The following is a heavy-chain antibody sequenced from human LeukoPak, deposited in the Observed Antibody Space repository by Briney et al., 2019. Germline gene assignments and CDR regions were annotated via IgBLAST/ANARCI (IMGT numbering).Heavy chain of an antibody. CDR2: IYYSGST. Sequence: SETLSLTCTVSGGSISSYYWSWIRQPPGKGLEWIGYIYYSGSTNYNPSLKSRVTISVDTSKNQFSLKLSSVTAADTAVYYCARSGYSGFDARDYYFDYWGQGTLVTVSS. J-gene: IGHJ4*02. D-gene: IGHD5-12*01. V-gene: IGHV4-59*01. CDR1: GGSISSYY. CDR3: ARSGYSGFDARDYYFDY.